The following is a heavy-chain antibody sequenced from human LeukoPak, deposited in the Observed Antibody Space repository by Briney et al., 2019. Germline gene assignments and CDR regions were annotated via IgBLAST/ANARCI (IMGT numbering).Heavy chain of an antibody. J-gene: IGHJ4*02. CDR2: IYYSGST. CDR3: ARWEYSSGWYAYFDY. V-gene: IGHV4-31*03. Sequence: PSETLSLTCTVSGGSISDAAYYWSWIRQHPGEGLKWIGYIYYSGSTSYNPSLKSRVTISVDTSKNQFSLKLTSVTAADTAVYYCARWEYSSGWYAYFDYWGQGTLVTVSS. D-gene: IGHD6-19*01. CDR1: GGSISDAAYY.